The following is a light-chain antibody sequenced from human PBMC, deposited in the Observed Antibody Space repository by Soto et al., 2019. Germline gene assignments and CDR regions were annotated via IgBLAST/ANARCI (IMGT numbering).Light chain of an antibody. CDR1: QSVSSSY. Sequence: EIVLTQSPGTLSLSPGERATLSCRASQSVSSSYLAWYQQKLGQAPRLLIYGASSRATGIPDMFIGSGSGTDFTLTISRLEPEDFALYYCPHYGCLVLTFGRGTKVEIK. CDR2: GAS. V-gene: IGKV3-20*01. J-gene: IGKJ4*01. CDR3: PHYGCLVLT.